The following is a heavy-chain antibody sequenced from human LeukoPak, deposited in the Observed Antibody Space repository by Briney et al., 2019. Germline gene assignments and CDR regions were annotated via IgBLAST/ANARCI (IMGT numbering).Heavy chain of an antibody. V-gene: IGHV3-23*01. CDR3: AKDQGMSYYDSSGYDY. D-gene: IGHD3-22*01. CDR1: GFTFSSYA. Sequence: GGSLRLSCAASGFTFSSYAMSWVRQAPGKGLEWVSAISGSGGSPYYADSVKGRFTISRDNSKTTLYLQMNSLRAEDTAVYYCAKDQGMSYYDSSGYDYWGQGTLVTVSS. J-gene: IGHJ4*02. CDR2: ISGSGGSP.